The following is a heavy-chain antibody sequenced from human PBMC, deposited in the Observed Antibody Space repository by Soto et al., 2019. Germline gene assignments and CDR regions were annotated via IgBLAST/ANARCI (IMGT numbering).Heavy chain of an antibody. CDR3: ARHPRGEFENY. CDR1: GYTFSSYW. J-gene: IGHJ4*02. CDR2: INTDGSTT. V-gene: IGHV3-74*01. Sequence: EVQLVESGGGLVQPGGSLRLSCAASGYTFSSYWVHWVRQAPGKGLVWFSSINTDGSTTAYADSVRGRFTMSRDTAKSPAYRQMSSLRDEDTAVCYCARHPRGEFENYWGQGTLVTVSS. D-gene: IGHD3-16*01.